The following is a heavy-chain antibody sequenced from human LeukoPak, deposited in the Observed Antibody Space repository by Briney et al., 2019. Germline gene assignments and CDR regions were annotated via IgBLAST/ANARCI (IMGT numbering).Heavy chain of an antibody. CDR3: ARSSGYYSSLSYMNV. CDR2: INPSGDPT. J-gene: IGHJ6*03. Sequence: ASVKVSCKASGYTFTSYYMHWVRQAPGQGLEWVGIINPSGDPTTYAQKFQGRVTMTSDMSTSTVYMELGSLRSEDTAVYYCARSSGYYSSLSYMNVWGKGTTVTVSS. V-gene: IGHV1-46*01. CDR1: GYTFTSYY. D-gene: IGHD3-22*01.